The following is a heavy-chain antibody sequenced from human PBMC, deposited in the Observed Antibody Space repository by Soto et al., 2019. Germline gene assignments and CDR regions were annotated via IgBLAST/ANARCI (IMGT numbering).Heavy chain of an antibody. CDR2: INAGNGNT. CDR1: GYTFTSYA. Sequence: GASVKVSCKASGYTFTSYAMHWVRQAPGQRLEWMGWINAGNGNTKYSQKFQGRVTITRDTSASTAYMELSSLRSEGTAVYYCARDLLPYGDYPSAFDIWGQGTMVTVSS. V-gene: IGHV1-3*01. D-gene: IGHD4-17*01. J-gene: IGHJ3*02. CDR3: ARDLLPYGDYPSAFDI.